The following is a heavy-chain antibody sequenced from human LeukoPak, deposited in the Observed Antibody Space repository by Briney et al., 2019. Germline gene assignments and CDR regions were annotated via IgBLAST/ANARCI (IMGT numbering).Heavy chain of an antibody. J-gene: IGHJ5*02. CDR3: ARGHRITIFGVVIPNYNWFDP. CDR1: GGTFSSYA. CDR2: IIPIFGTA. D-gene: IGHD3-3*01. Sequence: ASVKVSCKASGGTFSSYAISWVRQAPGQGLEWMGGIIPIFGTANYAQKFQGRVTITTDESTSTAYMELCSLRSEDTAVYYCARGHRITIFGVVIPNYNWFDPWGQGTLVTVSS. V-gene: IGHV1-69*05.